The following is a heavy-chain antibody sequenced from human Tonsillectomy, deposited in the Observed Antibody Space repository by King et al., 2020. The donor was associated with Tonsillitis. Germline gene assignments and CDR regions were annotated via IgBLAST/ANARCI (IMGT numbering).Heavy chain of an antibody. CDR2: IYRENIFDGGDT. D-gene: IGHD5-12*01. CDR1: GFSVSNNY. J-gene: IGHJ4*02. Sequence: VQLVESGGGWVRPGGSLRLSCAAAGFSVSNNYMSWVRQPPGKGLEWVSVIYRENIFDGGDTYSGDSVKGRFIVSRDNSQNTFYLQMTNLRGENPALNYCAGGPWMLDWWGQGTLVTVSS. V-gene: IGHV3-53*01. CDR3: AGGPWMLDW.